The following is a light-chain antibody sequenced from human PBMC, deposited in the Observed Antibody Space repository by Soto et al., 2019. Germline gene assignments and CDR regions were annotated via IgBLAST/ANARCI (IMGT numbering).Light chain of an antibody. CDR1: QSIGST. CDR3: QRYNSWPLT. J-gene: IGKJ4*01. Sequence: EIIMTQYPATLSLSPVEGATLSWRASQSIGSTLAWYQHKPGQTPRLLIYDTSTRATGVPARFSGSRSGTEFTLTINSLQSEDFAVYYCQRYNSWPLTFGGGTKVDIK. CDR2: DTS. V-gene: IGKV3-15*01.